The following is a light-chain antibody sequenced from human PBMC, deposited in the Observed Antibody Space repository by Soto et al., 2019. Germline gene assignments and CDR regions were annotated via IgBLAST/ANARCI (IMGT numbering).Light chain of an antibody. J-gene: IGKJ2*01. CDR2: GAS. V-gene: IGKV3-15*01. Sequence: EIVMTQSTVTLSVSPGERATLSCRASQSVRSNLAWYQQKPGQAPRLLIYGASTRATGIPARLSGSGSGTEFTLTISSLHSEDFAVYYCQQHDKWPFTFGQVTKLDIK. CDR1: QSVRSN. CDR3: QQHDKWPFT.